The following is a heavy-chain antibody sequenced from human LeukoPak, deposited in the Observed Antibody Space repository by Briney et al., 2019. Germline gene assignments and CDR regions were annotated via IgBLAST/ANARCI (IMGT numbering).Heavy chain of an antibody. CDR1: GGSISSYY. V-gene: IGHV4-59*01. CDR2: IYYSGST. Sequence: PSETLSLTCTVSGGSISSYYWSWIRQPPGKGLEWIGYIYYSGSTNYNPSLKSRVTISVDTSKNQFSLKLSSVTAADTAVYYCARELLSGDFDCWGQGTLVTVSS. J-gene: IGHJ4*02. CDR3: ARELLSGDFDC.